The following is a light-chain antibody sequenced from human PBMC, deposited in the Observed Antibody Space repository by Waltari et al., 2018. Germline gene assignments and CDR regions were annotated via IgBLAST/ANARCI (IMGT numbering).Light chain of an antibody. CDR1: QNIVIW. CDR2: KAS. J-gene: IGKJ2*01. Sequence: DIQMTQFPSTLPASVGDTVTMTCRASQNIVIWVAWYQQKPGKAPNLLISKASTLEPGVPSRFTGSGSGTEFTLTISSLQPDDFATYYCQHYYNLAAFDQGTRVEIK. V-gene: IGKV1-5*03. CDR3: QHYYNLAA.